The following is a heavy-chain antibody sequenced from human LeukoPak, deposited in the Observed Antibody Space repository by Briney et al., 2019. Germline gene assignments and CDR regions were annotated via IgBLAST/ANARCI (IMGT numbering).Heavy chain of an antibody. D-gene: IGHD3-3*01. Sequence: PSETLSLTCTVSGASVNSSGHYWGWIRQTPGKGLEWIGSGYYTGYTYYKPSLKSRATISVDRSTNQFSLKLSSVTAADTAVYYCSLNFGGTKNWFDPWGQGTLVTVSP. CDR2: GYYTGYT. J-gene: IGHJ5*02. V-gene: IGHV4-39*01. CDR3: SLNFGGTKNWFDP. CDR1: GASVNSSGHY.